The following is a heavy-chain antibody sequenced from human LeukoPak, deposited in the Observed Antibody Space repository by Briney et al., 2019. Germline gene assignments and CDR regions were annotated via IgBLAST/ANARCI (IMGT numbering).Heavy chain of an antibody. CDR3: ARAVLILGYCSSTSCYTEGPGRDFDL. D-gene: IGHD2-2*02. CDR1: GYTFTGYY. CDR2: INPNSGGT. Sequence: GASVKVSCKASGYTFTGYYMHWVRQAPGQGLEWMGRINPNSGGTNYAQKFQGRVTMTRDTSISTAYMELSRLRSDDTAVYYCARAVLILGYCSSTSCYTEGPGRDFDLWGRGTLDTVSS. V-gene: IGHV1-2*06. J-gene: IGHJ2*01.